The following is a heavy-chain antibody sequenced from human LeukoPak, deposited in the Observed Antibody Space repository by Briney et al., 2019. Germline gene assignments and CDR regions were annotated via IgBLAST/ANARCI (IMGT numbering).Heavy chain of an antibody. CDR2: IIPIFGTA. CDR1: GYTFTSYG. Sequence: SVKVSCKASGYTFTSYGISWVRQAPGQGLEWMGGIIPIFGTANYAQKFQGRVTITADESTSTAYMELSSLRSEDTAVYYCARIYGDSFFFDYWGKGTLVTVSS. V-gene: IGHV1-69*13. J-gene: IGHJ4*02. CDR3: ARIYGDSFFFDY. D-gene: IGHD4-17*01.